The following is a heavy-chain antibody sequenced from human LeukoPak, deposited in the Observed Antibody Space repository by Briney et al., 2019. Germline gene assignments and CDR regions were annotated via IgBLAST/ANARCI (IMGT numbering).Heavy chain of an antibody. J-gene: IGHJ3*02. V-gene: IGHV3-21*01. Sequence: RPGGSLRLSCAASGLTFSTYSMNWVRQAPGKGLEWVSSISSTSSYIYYADSVKGRFTISRDNAKNSLYLQMNSLRAEDTAVYYCAREDAFDIWGQGTMVTVSS. CDR1: GLTFSTYS. CDR3: AREDAFDI. CDR2: ISSTSSYI.